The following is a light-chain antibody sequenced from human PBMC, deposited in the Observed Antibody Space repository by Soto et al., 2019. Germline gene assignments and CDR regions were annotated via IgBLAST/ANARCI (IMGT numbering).Light chain of an antibody. CDR2: DAS. J-gene: IGKJ3*01. CDR3: QQRGNWPPT. CDR1: QSVSSF. Sequence: EIVLTQSPATLSLSPGERATLSCRASQSVSSFLAWYQQKPGQPPRLLIYDASNRATGIPGRFSGSGSGTDFTLTISSLEPEDFAAYYCQQRGNWPPTFGPRTKVDI. V-gene: IGKV3-11*01.